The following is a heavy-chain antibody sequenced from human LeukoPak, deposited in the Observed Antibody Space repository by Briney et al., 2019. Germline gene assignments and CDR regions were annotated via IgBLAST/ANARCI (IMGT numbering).Heavy chain of an antibody. D-gene: IGHD3-9*01. J-gene: IGHJ6*04. V-gene: IGHV4-4*09. Sequence: SETLSLTCTVSGGSISSYYWSWIRQPPGKGLEWIGYIYSSGSTNYNPSLKSRVTISIDTSKNQFSLKLSSVTAADTAVYYCARLTDLTGSKHYDVDVWGKGTTVTVSS. CDR1: GGSISSYY. CDR2: IYSSGST. CDR3: ARLTDLTGSKHYDVDV.